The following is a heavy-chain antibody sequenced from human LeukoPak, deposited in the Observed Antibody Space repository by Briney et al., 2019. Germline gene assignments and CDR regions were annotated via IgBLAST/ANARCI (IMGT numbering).Heavy chain of an antibody. D-gene: IGHD4-17*01. CDR1: GFTFSSYG. CDR3: AREDPQTTVPEGLDV. V-gene: IGHV3-33*01. CDR2: IWYDGSDE. Sequence: GGSLRLSCAASGFTFSSYGMHWVRQAPGKGLEWVAVIWYDGSDEYYADSVKGRFTISRDNSKNTLYLQMNSLTAEDTAVYYCAREDPQTTVPEGLDVWGQGTTVTVSS. J-gene: IGHJ6*02.